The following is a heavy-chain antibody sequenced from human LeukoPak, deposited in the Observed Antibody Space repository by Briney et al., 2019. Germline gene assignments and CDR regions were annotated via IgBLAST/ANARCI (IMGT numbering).Heavy chain of an antibody. J-gene: IGHJ4*02. CDR3: ARADYGDYFDY. D-gene: IGHD4-17*01. Sequence: GGSLRLSCAASGFTFSSYGMHWVRQAPGKGLEWVAVIWYDGSNKYYADSVKGRFTISRDNSKNTLYLQMNSLRAEDTAVYYCARADYGDYFDYWGQGTLVTVSS. V-gene: IGHV3-33*01. CDR2: IWYDGSNK. CDR1: GFTFSSYG.